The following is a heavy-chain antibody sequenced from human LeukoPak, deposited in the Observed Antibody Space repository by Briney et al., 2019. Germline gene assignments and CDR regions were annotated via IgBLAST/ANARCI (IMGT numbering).Heavy chain of an antibody. V-gene: IGHV3-23*01. CDR1: GFTFSSYA. CDR3: AKLGSGSYYNNIWFDP. J-gene: IGHJ5*02. Sequence: GGSLRLSCAASGFTFSSYAMSWVRQAPGKGLEWVSAISGSGGSTYYADSVKGRFTISRDNSKNTLYLQMNSLRAEDTAVYYCAKLGSGSYYNNIWFDPWGQGTLVTVSS. D-gene: IGHD3-10*01. CDR2: ISGSGGST.